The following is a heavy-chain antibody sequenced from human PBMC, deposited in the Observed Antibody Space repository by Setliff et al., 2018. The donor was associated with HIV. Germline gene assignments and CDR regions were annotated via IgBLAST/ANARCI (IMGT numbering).Heavy chain of an antibody. D-gene: IGHD3-10*01. CDR1: GLTFSNCG. V-gene: IGHV3-30*02. J-gene: IGHJ4*02. CDR3: AKDKGQKYADY. Sequence: HPGGSLRLSCATSGLTFSNCGMHWVRQAPGKGLEWVASIRSDGSNKYYADSVTGRFTISRDDSKNTLYLQMNSLRAEDTAVYYCAKDKGQKYADYWGQGTMVTVSS. CDR2: IRSDGSNK.